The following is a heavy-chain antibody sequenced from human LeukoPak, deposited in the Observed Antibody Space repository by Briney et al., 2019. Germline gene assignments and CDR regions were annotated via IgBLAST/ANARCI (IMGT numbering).Heavy chain of an antibody. CDR2: INHSGST. J-gene: IGHJ4*02. Sequence: SETLSLTCAVYGGSFSGYYWSWIRQPPGKGLEWIGEINHSGSTNYNPSLKSRVTISVDTSKNQFSLKLSSVTAADTAVYYCARHGRRTIFDYWGQGTLVTVSS. D-gene: IGHD3-3*01. CDR3: ARHGRRTIFDY. V-gene: IGHV4-34*01. CDR1: GGSFSGYY.